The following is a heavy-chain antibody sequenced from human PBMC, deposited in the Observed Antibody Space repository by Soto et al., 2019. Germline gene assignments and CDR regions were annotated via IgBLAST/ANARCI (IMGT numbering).Heavy chain of an antibody. CDR2: IYYSGST. D-gene: IGHD3-16*02. J-gene: IGHJ5*02. CDR3: ARQWLITFGGVIVNGWFDP. CDR1: GGSISSSSYY. V-gene: IGHV4-39*01. Sequence: SETLSLTCTVSGGSISSSSYYWGWIRQPPGKGLEWIGSIYYSGSTYYNPSLKSLVTISVDTSKNQFSLKLSSVTAADTAVYYCARQWLITFGGVIVNGWFDPWGQGTLVTVSS.